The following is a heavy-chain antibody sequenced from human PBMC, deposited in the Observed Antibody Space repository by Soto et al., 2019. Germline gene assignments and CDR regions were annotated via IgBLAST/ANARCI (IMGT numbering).Heavy chain of an antibody. D-gene: IGHD1-26*01. CDR3: AKVVIGGSYYLAPDY. J-gene: IGHJ4*02. V-gene: IGHV3-23*01. CDR2: ISASGGNT. Sequence: EVQLLDSGGGLVQPGGSLRLSCAASGFTFSEYAMSWVRQAPGKGLEWVSAISASGGNTYYADSVKGRFSISRDNSRNRLYLQMNNLVTEDTAVDYCAKVVIGGSYYLAPDYWGQGTLVTVSS. CDR1: GFTFSEYA.